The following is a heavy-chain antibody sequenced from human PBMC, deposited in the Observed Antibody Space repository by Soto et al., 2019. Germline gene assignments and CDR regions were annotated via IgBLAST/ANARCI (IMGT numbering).Heavy chain of an antibody. J-gene: IGHJ5*02. CDR2: ISAYNGAT. CDR1: GYTFTNYG. CDR3: ARDSLGTETTAWLDP. Sequence: QVQLVQSGPEVKKPGASVRVSCKASGYTFTNYGISWLRQAPGQVLEWMGWISAYNGATDFAQKVQGRVTLTTDTSTSTAYMELWSLTSADTAIYYCARDSLGTETTAWLDPWGQGTLVTVSS. D-gene: IGHD1-1*01. V-gene: IGHV1-18*04.